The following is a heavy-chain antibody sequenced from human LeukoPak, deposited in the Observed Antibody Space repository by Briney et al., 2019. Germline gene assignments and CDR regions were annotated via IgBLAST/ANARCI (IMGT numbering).Heavy chain of an antibody. CDR1: GGSFSGYY. Sequence: PSETLSLTCAVYGGSFSGYYWSWICQPPGKWLEWIGEINHSGSTNYNPSLKSRVTISVDTSKNQFSLKLSSVTAADTAVYYCARYDSSGYPFFTIWGQGTMVTVSS. CDR3: ARYDSSGYPFFTI. J-gene: IGHJ3*02. CDR2: INHSGST. D-gene: IGHD3-22*01. V-gene: IGHV4-34*01.